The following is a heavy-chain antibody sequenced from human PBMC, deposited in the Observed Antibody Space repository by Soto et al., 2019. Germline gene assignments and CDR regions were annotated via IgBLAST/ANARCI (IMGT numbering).Heavy chain of an antibody. CDR3: AKDIHYGDYDHDLYFDL. CDR2: ISWNSGSI. D-gene: IGHD4-17*01. V-gene: IGHV3-9*01. CDR1: GFTFDDYA. Sequence: EVQLVESGGGLVQPGRSLRLSCAASGFTFDDYAMHWVRQAPGKGLEWVSGISWNSGSIGYADSVKGRFTISRDNAKNSLYLQMNSLRAEDTALYYCAKDIHYGDYDHDLYFDLWGRGTLVTVSS. J-gene: IGHJ2*01.